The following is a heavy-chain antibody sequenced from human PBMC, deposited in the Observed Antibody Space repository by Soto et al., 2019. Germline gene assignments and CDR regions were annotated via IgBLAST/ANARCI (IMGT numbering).Heavy chain of an antibody. D-gene: IGHD3-3*01. V-gene: IGHV4-31*03. J-gene: IGHJ4*02. Sequence: NPSETLSLTCTVSGGSISSGGYYWSWIRQHPGKGLEWIGYIYYSGSTYYNPSLKSRVTISVDTSKNQFSLKLSSVTAADTAVYYCARTVLEWLFANFDYWGQGTLVTVSS. CDR1: GGSISSGGYY. CDR3: ARTVLEWLFANFDY. CDR2: IYYSGST.